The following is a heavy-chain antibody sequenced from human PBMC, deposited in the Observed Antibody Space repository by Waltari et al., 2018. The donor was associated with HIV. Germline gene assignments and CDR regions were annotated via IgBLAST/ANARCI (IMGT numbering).Heavy chain of an antibody. CDR3: AKDYFVVVTAAGPFDP. Sequence: QVKLVESGGGVVQPGRSLRLSCAASGSSCSSDGLHWVRQAPGKGMEWVAIISYDGSNKYYADSVKGRFTISRDNSKNKLYLQMNSLRAEDTAVYYCAKDYFVVVTAAGPFDPWGQGTLVTVSS. V-gene: IGHV3-30*18. CDR1: GSSCSSDG. CDR2: ISYDGSNK. J-gene: IGHJ5*02. D-gene: IGHD2-21*02.